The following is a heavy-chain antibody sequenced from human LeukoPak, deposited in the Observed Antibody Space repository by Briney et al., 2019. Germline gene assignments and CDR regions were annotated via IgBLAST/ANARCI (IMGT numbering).Heavy chain of an antibody. CDR3: ATDTGHGYFES. D-gene: IGHD4-17*01. Sequence: GGSLRLSCAASGFTFSTYWMSWVRQAPGKGLEWVANIKQDGSDKYYVDSVKGRFTISRDNAKNSLFLQMNSLRAEDTAVYYCATDTGHGYFESWGQGTLVTVSS. CDR1: GFTFSTYW. CDR2: IKQDGSDK. V-gene: IGHV3-7*01. J-gene: IGHJ4*02.